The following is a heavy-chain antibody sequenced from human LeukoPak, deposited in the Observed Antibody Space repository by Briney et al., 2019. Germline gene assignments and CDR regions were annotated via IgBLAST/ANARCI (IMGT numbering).Heavy chain of an antibody. J-gene: IGHJ4*02. CDR1: DGSISRFY. CDR3: ARLGGATSPFGY. V-gene: IGHV4-59*08. Sequence: SETLSLTCTVSDGSISRFYWSWIRQPPGKGLEWIGYIYYTGNTNYNPSLKSRVTISVDTSKNQFSLNLSSVTAADTAIYYCARLGGATSPFGYWGQGTLVTVSS. D-gene: IGHD1-26*01. CDR2: IYYTGNT.